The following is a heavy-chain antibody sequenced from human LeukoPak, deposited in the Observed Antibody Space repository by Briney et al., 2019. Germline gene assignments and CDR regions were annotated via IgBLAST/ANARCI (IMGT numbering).Heavy chain of an antibody. CDR1: GFTFGSYA. Sequence: GGTLRLSCAASGFTFGSYAMSWVRQAPGKGLEWVSAISGSGGSTYYADSVKGRFTISRDNSKNTLYLQMGSLRAEDMAVYYCARVPSGSYSYFDYWGQGTLVTVSS. CDR2: ISGSGGST. J-gene: IGHJ4*02. V-gene: IGHV3-23*01. CDR3: ARVPSGSYSYFDY. D-gene: IGHD1-26*01.